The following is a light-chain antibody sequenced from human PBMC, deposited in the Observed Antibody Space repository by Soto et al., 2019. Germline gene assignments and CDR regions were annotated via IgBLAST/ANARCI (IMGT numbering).Light chain of an antibody. V-gene: IGKV3-20*01. CDR2: GAS. J-gene: IGKJ2*01. CDR1: QSVSSNY. CDR3: QQYGRSPQMYT. Sequence: EIVLTQSPGTLSLSPGERATLSCRASQSVSSNYLAWYQQKPGQAPRLLFYGASSRATGIPDRFSGSGSGTDFTLTIRRLEPEDFAVYYCQQYGRSPQMYTFGQGTKLE.